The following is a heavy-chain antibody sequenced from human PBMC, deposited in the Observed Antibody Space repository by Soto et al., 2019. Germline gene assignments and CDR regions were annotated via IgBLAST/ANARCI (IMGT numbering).Heavy chain of an antibody. CDR2: IWYDGSNK. D-gene: IGHD3-16*01. J-gene: IGHJ4*02. CDR3: AREKRGRMNSHGTYFDF. CDR1: GFSFDHYG. V-gene: IGHV3-33*01. Sequence: QVQLAESGGGVVQPGTSLRLSCAASGFSFDHYGMHWVRQAPGKGLEWVAMIWYDGSNKDYGDSVKGRFTISRDNSKDTMFLEMNSLRAEDTAVYYCAREKRGRMNSHGTYFDFWGQGTQVTVSS.